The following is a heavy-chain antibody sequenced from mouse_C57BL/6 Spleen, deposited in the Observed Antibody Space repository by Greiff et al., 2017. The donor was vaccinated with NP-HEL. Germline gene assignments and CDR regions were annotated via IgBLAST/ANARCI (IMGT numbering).Heavy chain of an antibody. Sequence: LEESGAELARPGASVKLSCKASGYTFTSYGISWVKQRTGQGLEWIGEIYPRSGNTYYNEKFKGKATLTADKSSSTAYMELRSLTSEDSAVYFCALGGSSYEGAWFAYWGQGTLVTVSA. CDR3: ALGGSSYEGAWFAY. D-gene: IGHD1-1*01. CDR1: GYTFTSYG. V-gene: IGHV1-81*01. CDR2: IYPRSGNT. J-gene: IGHJ3*01.